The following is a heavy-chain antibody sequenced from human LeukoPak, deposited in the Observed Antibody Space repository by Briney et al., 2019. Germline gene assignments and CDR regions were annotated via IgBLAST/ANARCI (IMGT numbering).Heavy chain of an antibody. V-gene: IGHV3-23*01. CDR3: GRKVAGFPYWFDP. D-gene: IGHD1-14*01. J-gene: IGHJ5*02. CDR2: ISGSGDTT. CDR1: GFTFNIYV. Sequence: GGSLRLSCAASGFTFNIYVMSWVRQAPGKGLEWVSAISGSGDTTYYTDSVKGRFTISRDNSENTLYLQMNSLRAEDTPLYYLGRKVAGFPYWFDPWGPGTPGTVSS.